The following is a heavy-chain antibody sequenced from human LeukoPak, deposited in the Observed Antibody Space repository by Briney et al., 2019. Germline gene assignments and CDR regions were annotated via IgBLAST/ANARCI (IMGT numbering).Heavy chain of an antibody. CDR2: ISAGGHNT. D-gene: IGHD2-2*01. J-gene: IGHJ6*03. V-gene: IGHV3-23*01. CDR1: GFTFGGYA. CDR3: AKRPGYCSSTSCYYYYYMDV. Sequence: PGGPLRLSCAASGFTFGGYAMSWVRQAPGKGLEWVSVISAGGHNTYYADSVKGRFTISRDNSKNTLYLQMNNLRAEDTAVYYCAKRPGYCSSTSCYYYYYMDVWGKGTTVTVSS.